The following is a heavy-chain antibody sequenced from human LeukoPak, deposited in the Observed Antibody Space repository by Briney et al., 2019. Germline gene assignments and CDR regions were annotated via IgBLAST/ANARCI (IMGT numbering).Heavy chain of an antibody. CDR3: ARGVSGVISWFDP. D-gene: IGHD3-3*01. Sequence: GGSLRLSRAASGFTFSTSGMSWVRQAPGKGLEWVSSISSSGSFIYYADSVKGRFTVSRDNAKNSLYLQMNSLRAEDTAVYYCARGVSGVISWFDPWGQGTLVTVSS. CDR2: ISSSGSFI. CDR1: GFTFSTSG. J-gene: IGHJ5*02. V-gene: IGHV3-21*01.